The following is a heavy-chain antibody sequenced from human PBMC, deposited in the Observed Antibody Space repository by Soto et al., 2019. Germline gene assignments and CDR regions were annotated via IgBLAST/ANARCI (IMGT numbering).Heavy chain of an antibody. D-gene: IGHD1-26*01. J-gene: IGHJ4*02. V-gene: IGHV4-4*02. Sequence: PSETLSLTCAVSGGSISSSNWWSWVRQPPGKGLEWIGEIYHSGSTNYNPSLKSRVTISVDKSKNQFSLKLSSVTAADTAVYYCARDDSGFSDSHYIDYFNYWGQGALVTVSS. CDR3: ARDDSGFSDSHYIDYFNY. CDR1: GGSISSSNW. CDR2: IYHSGST.